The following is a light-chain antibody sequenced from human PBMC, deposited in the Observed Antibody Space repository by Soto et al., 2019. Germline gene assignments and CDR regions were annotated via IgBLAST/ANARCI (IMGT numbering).Light chain of an antibody. Sequence: DIQLTQSPSSVSASVGDRVTITCRASQDISNWLAWFQQKSGKAPQLLIYDASTLQSGAPSRFSGSGSGTDSTLTISSLQPEDFATYYCQQSYSTPITFGQGTRLEIK. V-gene: IGKV1-12*01. CDR3: QQSYSTPIT. J-gene: IGKJ5*01. CDR1: QDISNW. CDR2: DAS.